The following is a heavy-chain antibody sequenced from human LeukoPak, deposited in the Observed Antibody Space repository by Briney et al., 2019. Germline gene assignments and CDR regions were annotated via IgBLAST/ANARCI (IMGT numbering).Heavy chain of an antibody. CDR1: GDSISGYY. J-gene: IGHJ4*02. D-gene: IGHD6-6*01. CDR2: IYTSGST. CDR3: ARQFSSSSSFDY. V-gene: IGHV4-4*09. Sequence: PSETLSLTCTVSGDSISGYYWSWIRQPPGKGLEWIGYIYTSGSTNYIPSLQSRVTISVDTSKSRFSLKLGSVTAADTAVYFCARQFSSSSSFDYWGQGTLVTVSS.